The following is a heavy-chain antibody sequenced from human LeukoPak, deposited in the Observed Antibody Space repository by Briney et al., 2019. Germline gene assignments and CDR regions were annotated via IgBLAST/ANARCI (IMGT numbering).Heavy chain of an antibody. J-gene: IGHJ4*02. V-gene: IGHV6-1*01. CDR1: GDSVSCNSAA. CDR3: ARAMNPPYYYDSSGYILTYYFDY. D-gene: IGHD3-22*01. Sequence: SQTLSLTCAISGDSVSCNSAAWNWIRQSPSRSLEWLGRAYYRSKWYNDYAVSVKSRITINPDTSKNQFSLQLNSVTPEDTAVYYCARAMNPPYYYDSSGYILTYYFDYWGQGTLVTVSS. CDR2: AYYRSKWYN.